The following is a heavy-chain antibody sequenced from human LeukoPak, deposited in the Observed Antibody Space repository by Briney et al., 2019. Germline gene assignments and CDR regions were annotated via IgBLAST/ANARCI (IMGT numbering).Heavy chain of an antibody. CDR3: ARGHGWFDP. CDR1: GFSFSDSW. CDR2: IEQYGSEK. Sequence: PGGSLRLSCAASGFSFSDSWMTWVRQAPGKGLEWVANIEQYGSEKNYVDSVKGRFTISRDNAKNSLYLQMNILRAEDTAVYYCARGHGWFDPSGQGTLVTVSS. J-gene: IGHJ5*02. V-gene: IGHV3-7*05.